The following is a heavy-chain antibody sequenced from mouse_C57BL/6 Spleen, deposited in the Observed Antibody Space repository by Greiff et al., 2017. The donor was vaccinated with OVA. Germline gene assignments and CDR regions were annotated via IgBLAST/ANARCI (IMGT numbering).Heavy chain of an antibody. V-gene: IGHV3-6*01. J-gene: IGHJ3*01. Sequence: EVKLVESGPGLVKPSQSLSLTCSVTGYSITSGYYWNWIRQFPGNKLEWMGYISYDGSNNYNPSLKNRISITRDTSKNQFFLKLNSVTTEDTATYYCARDYYGSSQAWFAYWGQGTLVTVSA. CDR1: GYSITSGYY. CDR3: ARDYYGSSQAWFAY. CDR2: ISYDGSN. D-gene: IGHD1-1*01.